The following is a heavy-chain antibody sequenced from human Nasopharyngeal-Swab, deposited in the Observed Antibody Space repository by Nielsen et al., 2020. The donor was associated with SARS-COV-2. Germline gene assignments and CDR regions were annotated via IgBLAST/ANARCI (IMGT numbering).Heavy chain of an antibody. CDR3: ADPPFSEY. CDR2: IKQDGTET. CDR1: GFTFTSYW. J-gene: IGHJ4*02. V-gene: IGHV3-7*05. Sequence: GESLKISCTASGFTFTSYWMSWVRQAPGKGLEWVADIKQDGTETHYVDAVKGRFTISRDNAKNSLHLQMNSLRADDTAVYYCADPPFSEYWGQGTLVTVSS.